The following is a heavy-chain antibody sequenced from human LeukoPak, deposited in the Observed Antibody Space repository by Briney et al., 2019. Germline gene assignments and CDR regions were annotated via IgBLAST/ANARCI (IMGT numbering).Heavy chain of an antibody. J-gene: IGHJ5*02. V-gene: IGHV3-33*01. CDR2: IWYDGSNK. CDR3: ARGGYSYGNNWFDP. CDR1: GFTFSSYG. D-gene: IGHD5-18*01. Sequence: PGGSLRLSCAASGFTFSSYGMHWVRQAPGKGLEWVAVIWYDGSNKYYADFVKGRFTISRDNSKNTLYLQMNSLRAEDTAVYYCARGGYSYGNNWFDPWGQGTLVTVSS.